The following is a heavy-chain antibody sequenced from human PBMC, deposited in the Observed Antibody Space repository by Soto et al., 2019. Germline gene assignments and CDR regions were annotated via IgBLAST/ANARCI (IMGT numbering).Heavy chain of an antibody. D-gene: IGHD3-22*01. CDR1: GFTFSSYA. J-gene: IGHJ4*02. CDR2: ISGSGGST. V-gene: IGHV3-23*01. CDR3: ENAALKYYYDSSGYHDY. Sequence: GGSLRLSCAASGFTFSSYAMSWVRQAPGKGLEWVSAISGSGGSTYYADSVKGRFTISRDNSKNTLYLQMNSLRAEDTAVYYCENAALKYYYDSSGYHDYGGQGTLVTDSS.